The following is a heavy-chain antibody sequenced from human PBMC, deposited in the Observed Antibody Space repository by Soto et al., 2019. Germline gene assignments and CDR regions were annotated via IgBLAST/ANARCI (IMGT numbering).Heavy chain of an antibody. J-gene: IGHJ3*02. Sequence: QVQLQESGPGLVKPSQTLSLTCTVSGGSISSGDYYWSWIRQPPGKGLEWIGYIYYSGSTYYNPSRKSRVXXSXDXXKNQFSLKLSSVTAAGTAVYYCARVTAMTTVTFDIWGQGTMVTVSS. CDR1: GGSISSGDYY. CDR2: IYYSGST. D-gene: IGHD4-17*01. V-gene: IGHV4-30-4*01. CDR3: ARVTAMTTVTFDI.